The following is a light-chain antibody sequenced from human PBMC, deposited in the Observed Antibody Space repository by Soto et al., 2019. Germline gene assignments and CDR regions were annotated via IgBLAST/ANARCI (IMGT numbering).Light chain of an antibody. CDR1: QSVSSSY. V-gene: IGKV3-20*01. CDR2: GAS. Sequence: IVLTHSPGTLSFSPRERATLSYSASQSVSSSYLAWYQQKPGQAPRLLIYGASSRATGIPDRFSGSGSETDFTLTISGLQSEDSAVYYCQQYNNWPPITFGQGTDWR. CDR3: QQYNNWPPIT. J-gene: IGKJ5*01.